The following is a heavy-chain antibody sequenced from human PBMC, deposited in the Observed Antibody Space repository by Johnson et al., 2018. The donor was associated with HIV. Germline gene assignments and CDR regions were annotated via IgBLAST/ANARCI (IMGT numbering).Heavy chain of an antibody. V-gene: IGHV3-30*04. J-gene: IGHJ3*02. D-gene: IGHD2-15*01. CDR1: GFTFSSYA. CDR2: ISYDGSNK. CDR3: ARERYGSQAIDAFDI. Sequence: QVQLVESGGGVVQPGRSLRLSCAASGFTFSSYAMHWVRQAPGKGLEWVAVISYDGSNKYYGDSVKGRFTISRDTSKNTLSLQMNSLRGEDTAVYYCARERYGSQAIDAFDIWGQGTMVTVSS.